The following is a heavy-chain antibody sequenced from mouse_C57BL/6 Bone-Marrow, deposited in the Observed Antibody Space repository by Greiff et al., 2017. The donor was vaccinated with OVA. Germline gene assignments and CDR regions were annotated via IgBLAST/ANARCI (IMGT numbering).Heavy chain of an antibody. Sequence: DVQLVESGGGLVKPGGSLKLSCAASGFPFSDYGMHWVRQAPEKGLEWVAYISSGSSTIYYADTVKGRFTISRDNAKNTLFLQITSLRSEDTAMYYCARWGSYWGQGTLVTVSA. J-gene: IGHJ3*01. CDR2: ISSGSSTI. V-gene: IGHV5-17*01. CDR3: ARWGSY. CDR1: GFPFSDYG.